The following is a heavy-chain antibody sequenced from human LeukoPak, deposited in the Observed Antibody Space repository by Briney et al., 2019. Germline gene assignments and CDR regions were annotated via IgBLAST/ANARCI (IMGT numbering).Heavy chain of an antibody. CDR2: ISGSGGST. Sequence: PGGSLRLSCAASGFTFSSYAMSWVRQAPGKGLEWVSAISGSGGSTYYADSVKGRFTISRDNSKNTLYLQMNSLRAKDTAVYYCAKDSKGVGATDSWGQGTLVTVSS. CDR1: GFTFSSYA. J-gene: IGHJ5*02. CDR3: AKDSKGVGATDS. D-gene: IGHD1-26*01. V-gene: IGHV3-23*01.